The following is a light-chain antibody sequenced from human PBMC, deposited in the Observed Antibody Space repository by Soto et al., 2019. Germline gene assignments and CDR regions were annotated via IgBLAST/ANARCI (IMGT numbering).Light chain of an antibody. J-gene: IGKJ1*01. CDR1: QSISSW. V-gene: IGKV1-5*01. CDR3: LQHNSYPWT. Sequence: DIQMTQSPSTLSASVGDRVTITCRASQSISSWLAWYQQKPGKAPKCLIYAPSRLQSGVQSRFSGSASGTEFTLTISSLQPEDFATYYCLQHNSYPWTVGQGTKVDNK. CDR2: APS.